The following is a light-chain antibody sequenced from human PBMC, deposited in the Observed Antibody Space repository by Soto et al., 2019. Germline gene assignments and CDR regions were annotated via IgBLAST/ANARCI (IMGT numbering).Light chain of an antibody. Sequence: QSALTQPASVSGSPGQSITISCTGTSSDVGGYKYVSWYQQHPGKAPKLMIYEVSNRPSGVSNRFSGSKSGNTASLTISGLQAEDEADYYCSSYTSGTTLVFGGGTKLTFL. V-gene: IGLV2-14*01. J-gene: IGLJ2*01. CDR2: EVS. CDR1: SSDVGGYKY. CDR3: SSYTSGTTLV.